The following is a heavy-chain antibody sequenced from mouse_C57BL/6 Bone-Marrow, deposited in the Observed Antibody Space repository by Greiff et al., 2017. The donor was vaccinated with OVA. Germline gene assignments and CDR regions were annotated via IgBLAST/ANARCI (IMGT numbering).Heavy chain of an antibody. Sequence: QVQLQQLGAELVKPGASVKMSCKASGYTFTSYWITWVKQRPGQGLEWIGDIYPGSGSTNYNEKFKSKATLTVYTSSSTAYMQLSSLTSEDSAVYYCARWTGTGWFAYWGQGTLVTVSA. V-gene: IGHV1-55*01. D-gene: IGHD4-1*01. CDR1: GYTFTSYW. CDR2: IYPGSGST. CDR3: ARWTGTGWFAY. J-gene: IGHJ3*01.